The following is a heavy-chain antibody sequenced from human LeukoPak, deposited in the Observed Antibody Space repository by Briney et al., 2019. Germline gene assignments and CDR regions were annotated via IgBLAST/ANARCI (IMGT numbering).Heavy chain of an antibody. CDR3: ARQWLVNG. CDR2: ISESGGTR. Sequence: GGSLRLSCAASGFTFSSYAMNWVRQAPGKRLEWLSSISESGGTRDYADSVKGRFTISRDNSKNTLYLQMNSLRADDTAVYYCARQWLVNGWGQGTLVTVSS. CDR1: GFTFSSYA. J-gene: IGHJ4*02. D-gene: IGHD6-19*01. V-gene: IGHV3-23*01.